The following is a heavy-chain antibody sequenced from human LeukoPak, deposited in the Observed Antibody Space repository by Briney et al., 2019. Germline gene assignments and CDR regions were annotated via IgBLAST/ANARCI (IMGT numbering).Heavy chain of an antibody. J-gene: IGHJ4*02. CDR3: ATTLGSGWKFDY. CDR1: GFTFSSYG. V-gene: IGHV3-30*03. CDR2: ISYDGSNN. Sequence: GGSLRLSCAASGFTFSSYGMHWVRQAPGKGLEWVAVISYDGSNNYYADSVKGRFTISRDNSKNTLFLQMNSLRVEDTAVYYCATTLGSGWKFDYWGQGTLVTVSS. D-gene: IGHD6-19*01.